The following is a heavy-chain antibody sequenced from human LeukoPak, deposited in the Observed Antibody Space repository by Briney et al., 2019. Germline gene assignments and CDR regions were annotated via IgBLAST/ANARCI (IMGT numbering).Heavy chain of an antibody. D-gene: IGHD5-12*01. CDR2: SN. CDR3: ATGAYDYIEIGYFEA. J-gene: IGHJ4*02. Sequence: SNLYADSVKGRFTVSSDISKNTQNLQMNSLRAEDTSLYYCATGAYDYIEIGYFEAWGQGTLFTVSS. V-gene: IGHV3-23*01.